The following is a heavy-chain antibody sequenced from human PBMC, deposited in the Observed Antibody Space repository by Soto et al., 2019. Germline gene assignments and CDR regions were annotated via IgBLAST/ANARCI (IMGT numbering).Heavy chain of an antibody. Sequence: GGSLRLSCAASGFTFSSYGMHWVRQAPGKGLEWVAVISYDGSNKYYADSVKGRFTISRDNSKNTLYLQMNSLRAEDTAVYYCSCTESMAARPVPFDYWGQGTLVTVSS. CDR3: SCTESMAARPVPFDY. J-gene: IGHJ4*02. D-gene: IGHD6-6*01. CDR2: ISYDGSNK. CDR1: GFTFSSYG. V-gene: IGHV3-30*03.